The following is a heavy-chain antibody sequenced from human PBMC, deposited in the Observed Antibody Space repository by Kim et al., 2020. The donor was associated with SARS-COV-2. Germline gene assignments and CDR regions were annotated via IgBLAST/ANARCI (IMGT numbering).Heavy chain of an antibody. V-gene: IGHV3-23*01. CDR2: ISGSGGST. CDR1: GFTFSSYA. CDR3: AKVSGYSYGYFNYYGMDV. J-gene: IGHJ6*02. Sequence: GGSLRLSCAASGFTFSSYAMSWVRQAPGKGLEWVSAISGSGGSTYYADSVKGRFTISRDNSKNTLYLQMNSLRAEDTAVYYCAKVSGYSYGYFNYYGMDVWGQGTTVTVSS. D-gene: IGHD5-18*01.